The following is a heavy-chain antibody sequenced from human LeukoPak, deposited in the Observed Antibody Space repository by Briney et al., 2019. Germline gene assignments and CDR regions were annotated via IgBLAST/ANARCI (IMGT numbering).Heavy chain of an antibody. CDR2: INPNSGGT. V-gene: IGHV1-2*02. J-gene: IGHJ6*02. Sequence: GASVKVSCKVSGYTLTELSMHWVRQAPGKGLEWMGWINPNSGGTNYAQKFQGRVTMTRDTSISTAYMELSRLRSDDTAVYYCARVGALPSGSYYSYYYGMDVWGQGTTVTVSS. CDR3: ARVGALPSGSYYSYYYGMDV. CDR1: GYTLTELS. D-gene: IGHD1-26*01.